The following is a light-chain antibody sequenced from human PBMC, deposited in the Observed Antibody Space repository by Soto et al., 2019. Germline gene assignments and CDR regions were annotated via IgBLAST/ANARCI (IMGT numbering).Light chain of an antibody. V-gene: IGKV3-20*01. CDR1: QSVSSTY. CDR3: QQYGSSPRT. CDR2: RAS. J-gene: IGKJ2*01. Sequence: EIVLTQSPGTLSLSPGERATLSCRASQSVSSTYLTWYQQKPGQAPRLLIYRASRRAAGIPDRFSGSGSGTDFTLTITRLEPEDFAVYYCQQYGSSPRTFGQGTKLEIK.